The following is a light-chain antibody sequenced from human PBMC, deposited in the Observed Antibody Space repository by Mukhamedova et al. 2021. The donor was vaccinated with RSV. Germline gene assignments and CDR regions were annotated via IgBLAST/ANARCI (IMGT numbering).Light chain of an antibody. J-gene: IGKJ2*01. CDR2: GAS. CDR3: QQYGSSYT. Sequence: GERATLSCRASQSVSSSYLAWYQQKPGQAPRLLIYGASSRATGIPDRFSGSGSGTDFTLTISRLEPEDFAVYYCQQYGSSYTFGQG. CDR1: QSVSSSY. V-gene: IGKV3-20*01.